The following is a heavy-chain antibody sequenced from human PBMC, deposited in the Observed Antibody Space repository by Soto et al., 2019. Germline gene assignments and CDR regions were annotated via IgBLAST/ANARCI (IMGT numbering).Heavy chain of an antibody. V-gene: IGHV3-33*01. J-gene: IGHJ4*02. D-gene: IGHD2-15*01. CDR2: IWYDGSNK. Sequence: GGSLRLSCAASGFTFSSYGMHWVRQAPGKGLEWVAVIWYDGSNKYYADSVKGRFTISRDNSKNTLFLQMNSLRAEDTAVFYCARDGYCSGGSCYSVPVFDYWGQGTLVTVSS. CDR3: ARDGYCSGGSCYSVPVFDY. CDR1: GFTFSSYG.